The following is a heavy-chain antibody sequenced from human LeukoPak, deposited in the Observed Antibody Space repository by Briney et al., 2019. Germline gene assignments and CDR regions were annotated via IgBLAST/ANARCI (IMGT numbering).Heavy chain of an antibody. J-gene: IGHJ4*02. CDR2: IYYSGST. V-gene: IGHV4-39*01. D-gene: IGHD2-2*01. CDR1: GGSIRSSSYY. Sequence: SETLSLTCTVSGGSIRSSSYYWGWIRQAPGKGLEWIGSIYYSGSTYYNPSLKSRVTISVDTSKNQFSLKLSSVTAADTAVYYCARPQGYQLLDYEYWGQGTLVTVSS. CDR3: ARPQGYQLLDYEY.